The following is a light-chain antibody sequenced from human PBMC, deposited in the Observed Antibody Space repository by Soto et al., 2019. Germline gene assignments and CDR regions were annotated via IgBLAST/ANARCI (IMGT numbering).Light chain of an antibody. J-gene: IGLJ1*01. CDR2: EVS. CDR1: SSDVGGYNY. CDR3: ISYTDRQSYL. Sequence: QSALTQPASVSGSPGQSITISCTGTSSDVGGYNYVSWHQQHPGKAPKLMIYEVSNRPSGVSDRFSGSKSGDTASLTISGLQTEDEADYYCISYTDRQSYLFGTGTKLTVL. V-gene: IGLV2-14*01.